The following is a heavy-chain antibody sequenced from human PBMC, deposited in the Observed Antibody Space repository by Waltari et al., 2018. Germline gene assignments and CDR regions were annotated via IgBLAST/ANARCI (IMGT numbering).Heavy chain of an antibody. D-gene: IGHD2-15*01. J-gene: IGHJ3*02. V-gene: IGHV1-18*01. CDR3: AREKRLKYIARGAFDI. Sequence: QVQLVQSGAEVKKPGASVKVSCKASGYTFTSYGSSWVRQAHGQGLEWMGWISAYNGNTNYAQKLQGRVTMTTDTSTSTAYMELRSLRSDDTAVYYCAREKRLKYIARGAFDIWGQGTMVTVSS. CDR1: GYTFTSYG. CDR2: ISAYNGNT.